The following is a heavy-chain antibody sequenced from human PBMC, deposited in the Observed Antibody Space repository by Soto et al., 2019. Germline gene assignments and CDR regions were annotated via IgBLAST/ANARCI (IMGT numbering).Heavy chain of an antibody. CDR3: ASEWELYRVDY. Sequence: SETLSLTCTVSGGSVSSTGYYWSWIRQPPGKGLEWIGYVYHSGDTNSNPSLKSRVTISIDTSKNQFSLRLSSVTAADTAIYYCASEWELYRVDYWGQGILVTVSS. D-gene: IGHD3-10*01. J-gene: IGHJ4*02. CDR2: VYHSGDT. V-gene: IGHV4-61*08. CDR1: GGSVSSTGYY.